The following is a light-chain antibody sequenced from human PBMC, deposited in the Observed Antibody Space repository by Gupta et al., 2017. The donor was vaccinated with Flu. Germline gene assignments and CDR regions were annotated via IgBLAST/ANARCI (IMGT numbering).Light chain of an antibody. Sequence: EIVLTQSPGTLSLSPGERATLSCRASQTIGRSNLAWYQQIPGQAPRLLFYGASSRATGIPDRFRGSGSGTDFTLTISRLEPEDFAVYYCQQYGRSPLTFGQGTKVELK. CDR1: QTIGRSN. J-gene: IGKJ1*01. CDR3: QQYGRSPLT. V-gene: IGKV3-20*01. CDR2: GAS.